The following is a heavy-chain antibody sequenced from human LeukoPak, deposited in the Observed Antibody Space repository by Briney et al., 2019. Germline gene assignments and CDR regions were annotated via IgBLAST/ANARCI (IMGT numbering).Heavy chain of an antibody. J-gene: IGHJ4*02. D-gene: IGHD1-7*01. V-gene: IGHV3-48*03. CDR1: GFTFSSYE. CDR2: ISSSGSTI. Sequence: PGGSLRLSCAASGFTFSSYEMNWVRQAPGKGLEWVSYISSSGSTIYYADSVKGRFTMSRDNAKNSLYLQMNSLRAEDTAVYYCARGEITGTGFDYWGQGTLVTVSS. CDR3: ARGEITGTGFDY.